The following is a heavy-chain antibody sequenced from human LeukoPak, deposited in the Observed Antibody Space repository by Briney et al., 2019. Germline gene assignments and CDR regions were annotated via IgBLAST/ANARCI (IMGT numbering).Heavy chain of an antibody. Sequence: GGSLGLSCAASGFTFSTYGMHWVRQAPGKGLEWVSYISSSGSTIYYADSVKGRFTISRDNAKNSLYLQMNSLRAEDTAVYYCAELGITMIGGVWGKGTTVTISS. CDR3: AELGITMIGGV. CDR1: GFTFSTYG. D-gene: IGHD3-10*02. J-gene: IGHJ6*04. CDR2: ISSSGSTI. V-gene: IGHV3-48*03.